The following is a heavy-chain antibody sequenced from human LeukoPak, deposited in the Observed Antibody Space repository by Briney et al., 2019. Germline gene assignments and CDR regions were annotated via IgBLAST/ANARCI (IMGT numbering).Heavy chain of an antibody. CDR2: INYSGST. CDR3: ARQEGGTTYDY. V-gene: IGHV4-61*08. CDR1: GGSISSGDYY. Sequence: PSQTLSLTCTVSGGSISSGDYYWSWIRQPPGKGLEWIGYINYSGSTDYNPSLKSRVTISVDTSKNQFSLKLSSVTAADTAFYYCARQEGGTTYDYWGQGTLVTVSS. J-gene: IGHJ4*02. D-gene: IGHD1-7*01.